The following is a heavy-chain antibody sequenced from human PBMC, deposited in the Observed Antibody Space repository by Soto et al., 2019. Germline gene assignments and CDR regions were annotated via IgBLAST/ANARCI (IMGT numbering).Heavy chain of an antibody. D-gene: IGHD6-6*01. Sequence: EVQLAESGGGLAQPGGSLRLSCAASGFTLSGYAMDWVRQAPGKGLEYVSGISSNGVGTYYANSVQGRFTISRDNSKNTVYLRMGSLRPEAMAVYYCARRARPDFYYMDVWGKGTTVTVS. V-gene: IGHV3-64*01. J-gene: IGHJ6*03. CDR2: ISSNGVGT. CDR3: ARRARPDFYYMDV. CDR1: GFTLSGYA.